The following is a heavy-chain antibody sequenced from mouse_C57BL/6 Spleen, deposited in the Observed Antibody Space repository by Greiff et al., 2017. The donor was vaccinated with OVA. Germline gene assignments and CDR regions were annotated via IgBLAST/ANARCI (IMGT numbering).Heavy chain of an antibody. CDR2: IDPSDSDT. CDR3: ARWDEYDDGGAY. V-gene: IGHV1-52*01. Sequence: VQLQQPGAELVRPGSSVKLSCKASVYTFTSYWMHWVKQRPIQGLEWIGDIDPSDSDTHYNQKFTDKSTLTLDKSASTAYMQLSRRTSEDSAVYYCARWDEYDDGGAYWGQGTLVTVSA. CDR1: VYTFTSYW. J-gene: IGHJ3*01. D-gene: IGHD2-4*01.